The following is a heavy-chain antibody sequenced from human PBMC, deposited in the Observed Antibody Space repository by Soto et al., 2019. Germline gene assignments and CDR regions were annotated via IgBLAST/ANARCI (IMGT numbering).Heavy chain of an antibody. CDR3: ARDQAPNGGGSQYYYYYGMDV. J-gene: IGHJ6*02. CDR1: GYTFTSYA. Sequence: ASVKVSCKASGYTFTSYAMHWVRQAPGQRLEWMGWINAGNGNTKYSQKFQGRVTITRDTSASTAYMEPSSLRSEDTAVYYCARDQAPNGGGSQYYYYYGMDVWGQGTTVTVSS. V-gene: IGHV1-3*01. CDR2: INAGNGNT. D-gene: IGHD3-16*01.